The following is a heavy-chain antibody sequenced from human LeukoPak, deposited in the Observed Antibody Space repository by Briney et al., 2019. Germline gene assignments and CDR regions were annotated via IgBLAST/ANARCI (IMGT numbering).Heavy chain of an antibody. CDR3: AKSLRGRETSSFDY. CDR2: ISGSGGST. J-gene: IGHJ4*02. Sequence: PGGSLRLSCAVSGFTFSGYAMSWVHQAPGKGLEWVSVISGSGGSTYHADSVKGRFTISRDNSKNTLYLQMNSLRAEDTAVYYCAKSLRGRETSSFDYWGLGTLVTVSS. V-gene: IGHV3-23*01. D-gene: IGHD3-10*01. CDR1: GFTFSGYA.